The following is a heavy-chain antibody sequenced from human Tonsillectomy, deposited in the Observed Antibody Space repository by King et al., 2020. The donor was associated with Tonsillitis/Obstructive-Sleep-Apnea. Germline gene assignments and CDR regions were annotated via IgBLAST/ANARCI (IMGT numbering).Heavy chain of an antibody. CDR3: ARVRHAYYDSSGDEAFDI. J-gene: IGHJ3*02. CDR2: ISFDGSNK. CDR1: GFTFSSYA. D-gene: IGHD3-22*01. Sequence: HVQLVESGGGVVQPGRSLRLSCAASGFTFSSYAMHWVRQAPGKGLEWVAVISFDGSNKYYADSVKGRFTISRENSKNTLYLQVNSLRAEDTAVYYCARVRHAYYDSSGDEAFDIWGQGTMVTVSS. V-gene: IGHV3-30*04.